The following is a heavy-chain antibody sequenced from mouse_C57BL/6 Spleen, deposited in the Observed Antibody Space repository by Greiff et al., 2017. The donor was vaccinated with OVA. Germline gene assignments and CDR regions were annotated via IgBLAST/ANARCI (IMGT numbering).Heavy chain of an antibody. CDR1: GYTFTSYW. CDR3: ARRFITTVVGNWYFDV. J-gene: IGHJ1*03. V-gene: IGHV1-64*01. CDR2: IHPNSGST. Sequence: QVQLQHPGAELVKPGASVKLSCKASGYTFTSYWMHWVKQRPGQGLEWIGMIHPNSGSTNYNEKFKSKATLTVDKSSSTAYMQLSSLTSEDSAVYYCARRFITTVVGNWYFDVWGTGTTVTVSS. D-gene: IGHD1-1*01.